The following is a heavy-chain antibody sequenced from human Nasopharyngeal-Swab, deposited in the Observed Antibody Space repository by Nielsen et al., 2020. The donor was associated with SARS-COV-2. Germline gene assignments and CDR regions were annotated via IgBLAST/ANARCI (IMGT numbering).Heavy chain of an antibody. Sequence: GGSLRLSCAASGFTFDDYAMHWVRQAPGKGLEWVSGISWNSGSIGYADSVKGRFTISRDNAKNSLYLQMNSLRAEDTALYYCATLGGYSGYDSEYGIDVWGQGTTVTVSS. V-gene: IGHV3-9*01. CDR3: ATLGGYSGYDSEYGIDV. CDR1: GFTFDDYA. J-gene: IGHJ6*02. D-gene: IGHD5-12*01. CDR2: ISWNSGSI.